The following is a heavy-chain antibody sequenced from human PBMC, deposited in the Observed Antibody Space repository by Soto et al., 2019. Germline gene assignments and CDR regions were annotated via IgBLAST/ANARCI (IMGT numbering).Heavy chain of an antibody. CDR3: ARDQGSVAGYYYSGMDV. CDR1: GFTFSSNG. J-gene: IGHJ6*02. D-gene: IGHD6-19*01. Sequence: GGSLRLSCAASGFTFSSNGMHWVRQAPGKGLEWVAAIWYDGSNKYYADSVKGRFTISRDNAKNSLYLQMNSLRAEDTAVYYCARDQGSVAGYYYSGMDVWGQGTTVTVSS. CDR2: IWYDGSNK. V-gene: IGHV3-33*01.